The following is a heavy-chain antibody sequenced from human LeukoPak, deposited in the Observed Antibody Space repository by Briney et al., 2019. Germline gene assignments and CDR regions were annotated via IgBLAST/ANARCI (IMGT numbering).Heavy chain of an antibody. D-gene: IGHD4-17*01. CDR2: ISTSSSYI. J-gene: IGHJ2*01. CDR1: GFTFSSYS. CDR3: ATGPTVTMNWYFDL. V-gene: IGHV3-21*04. Sequence: GGSLRLSCAAYGFTFSSYSMNWVRQAPGKGLEWVSFISTSSSYIYYADSVKGRFTISRDNAKNSLYLQMNSLRAEDTALYYCATGPTVTMNWYFDLWGRGTLVTVSS.